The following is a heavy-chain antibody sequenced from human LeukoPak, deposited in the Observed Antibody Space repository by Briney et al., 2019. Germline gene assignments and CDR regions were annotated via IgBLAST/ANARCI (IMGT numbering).Heavy chain of an antibody. CDR1: GFTFSDYY. Sequence: GGSLRLSCAASGFTFSDYYMSWVRQAPGKGLEWVGRITKKIDGGTTTYAAPVRGRFTISRDDSKDTLYLQMNSLKTDDTAMYYCTRGPRPFDYWGQGTLVTVSS. J-gene: IGHJ4*02. V-gene: IGHV3-15*01. CDR2: ITKKIDGGTT. CDR3: TRGPRPFDY.